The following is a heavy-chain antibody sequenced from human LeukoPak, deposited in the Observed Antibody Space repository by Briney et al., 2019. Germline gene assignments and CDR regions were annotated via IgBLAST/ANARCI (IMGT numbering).Heavy chain of an antibody. J-gene: IGHJ4*02. D-gene: IGHD5-24*01. CDR3: ARQLATELDF. CDR1: GFNVSNNY. CDR2: LYGGGNT. Sequence: GGSLRLSCTASGFNVSNNYMAWGRLPPGKGLEWVSVLYGGGNTYYADSVKGRFTISRDNSKNTVYLRLNSLRAEDTAVYYCARQLATELDFWGLGTLVSVSS. V-gene: IGHV3-53*01.